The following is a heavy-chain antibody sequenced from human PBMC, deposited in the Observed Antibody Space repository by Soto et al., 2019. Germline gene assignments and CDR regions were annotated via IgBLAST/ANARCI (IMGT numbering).Heavy chain of an antibody. Sequence: SETLSLTCAVYGGSFSGYSWTWIRQPPGTGLEWIGEINHSGSTNYNPSPKSRVTISVDTSKNQFSLKLTSVTAADTALYYCARDKITGLFDYWGQGTLVT. D-gene: IGHD2-8*02. CDR1: GGSFSGYS. J-gene: IGHJ4*02. CDR3: ARDKITGLFDY. CDR2: INHSGST. V-gene: IGHV4-34*01.